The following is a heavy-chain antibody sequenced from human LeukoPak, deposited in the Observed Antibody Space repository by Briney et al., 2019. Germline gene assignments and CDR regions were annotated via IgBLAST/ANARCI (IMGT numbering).Heavy chain of an antibody. CDR1: GGSFSGYY. CDR2: INHSGST. J-gene: IGHJ4*02. CDR3: ARGLVGSGWYGAGGY. D-gene: IGHD6-19*01. V-gene: IGHV4-34*01. Sequence: SETLSLTCAVYGGSFSGYYWSWIRQPPGKGLEWIGEINHSGSTNYNPSLKSRVTISVDTSKNQFSLKLSSVTAADTAVYYCARGLVGSGWYGAGGYWGQGTLVTVSS.